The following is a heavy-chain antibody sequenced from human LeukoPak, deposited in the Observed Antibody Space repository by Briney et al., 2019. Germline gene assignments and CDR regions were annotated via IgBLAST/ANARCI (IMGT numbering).Heavy chain of an antibody. Sequence: SETLSLTCTVSGGSISSSSYYWGWIRQPPGKGLEWIGNIYYRGTTYYNPSLKSRVTMSVDTSKNQFSLKLSSVTAADTALYYCAGEVLTYYYGSGNYYNVHYWGQGTLVTVSS. J-gene: IGHJ4*02. V-gene: IGHV4-39*02. CDR1: GGSISSSSYY. CDR2: IYYRGTT. D-gene: IGHD3-10*01. CDR3: AGEVLTYYYGSGNYYNVHY.